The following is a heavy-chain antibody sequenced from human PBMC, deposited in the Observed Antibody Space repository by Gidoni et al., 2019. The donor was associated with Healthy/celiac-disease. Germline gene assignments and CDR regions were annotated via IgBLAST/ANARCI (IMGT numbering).Heavy chain of an antibody. CDR1: GFTFSSYS. D-gene: IGHD6-19*01. J-gene: IGHJ4*02. V-gene: IGHV3-21*01. CDR2: ISSSSSYI. CDR3: AREQWLVRVVDY. Sequence: EVQLVESGGGLVKPGGSLRLSCAASGFTFSSYSMNWVRQAPGKGLEWVSSISSSSSYIYYADSVKGRFTISRDNAKNSLYLQMNSLRAEDTAVYYCAREQWLVRVVDYWGQGTLVTVSS.